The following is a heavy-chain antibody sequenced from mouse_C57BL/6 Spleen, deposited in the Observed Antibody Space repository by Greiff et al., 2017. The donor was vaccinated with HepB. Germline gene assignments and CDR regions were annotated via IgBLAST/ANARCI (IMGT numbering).Heavy chain of an antibody. CDR3: TADYYGSGAY. CDR2: IDPENGDT. D-gene: IGHD1-1*01. Sequence: EVQGVESGAELVRPGASVKLSCTASGFNIKDDYMHWVKQRPEQGLEWIGWIDPENGDTEYASKFQGKATITADTSSNTAYLQLSSLTSEDTAVYYCTADYYGSGAYWGQGTLVTVSA. V-gene: IGHV14-4*01. J-gene: IGHJ3*01. CDR1: GFNIKDDY.